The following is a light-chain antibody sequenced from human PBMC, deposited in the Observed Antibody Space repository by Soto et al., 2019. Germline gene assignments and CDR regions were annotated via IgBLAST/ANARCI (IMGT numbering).Light chain of an antibody. Sequence: DIQMTQSPSTLAASVGDRVTITSRASQNIDNWLAWYQQKPGNAPKLLINHASNLESGVPPRFRGSGSGTEFILTISSLQPDDSATYYCQQYHNYRTFGQGTKVDI. V-gene: IGKV1-5*01. CDR2: HAS. CDR3: QQYHNYRT. CDR1: QNIDNW. J-gene: IGKJ1*01.